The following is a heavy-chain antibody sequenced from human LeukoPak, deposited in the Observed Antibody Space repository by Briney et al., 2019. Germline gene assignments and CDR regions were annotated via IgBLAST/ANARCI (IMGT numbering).Heavy chain of an antibody. CDR3: AKRGYDSSGYYGYLDY. V-gene: IGHV3-23*01. CDR2: ISGSGGST. J-gene: IGHJ4*02. CDR1: GFTFSDYA. D-gene: IGHD3-22*01. Sequence: PGGSLRLSCAASGFTFSDYAMTWVRQAPGKGLEWVSVISGSGGSTYYADSVEGRFTISGDNSKNTLYLQMSSLRAEDTAVYYCAKRGYDSSGYYGYLDYWGQGILVTVSS.